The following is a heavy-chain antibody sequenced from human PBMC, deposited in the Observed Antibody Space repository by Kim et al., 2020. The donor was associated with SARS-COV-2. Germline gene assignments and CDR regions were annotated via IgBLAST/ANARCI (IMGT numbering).Heavy chain of an antibody. V-gene: IGHV3-23*01. D-gene: IGHD3-10*01. J-gene: IGHJ4*02. CDR3: AAARVWFGDARTTPPLPDY. Sequence: GGSLRLSCAASGFTFSSYAMSWVRQAPGKGLEWVSAISGSGGSTYYADSVKGRFTISRDNSKNTLYLQMNSLRAEDTAVYYCAAARVWFGDARTTPPLPDYWRQGTLVTVSS. CDR2: ISGSGGST. CDR1: GFTFSSYA.